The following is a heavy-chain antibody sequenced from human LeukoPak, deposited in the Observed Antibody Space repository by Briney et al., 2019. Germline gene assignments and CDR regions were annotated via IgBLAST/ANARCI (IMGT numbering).Heavy chain of an antibody. CDR3: ARGVTYYVDDY. CDR1: GGSISSSSYY. CDR2: IYYSGST. V-gene: IGHV4-39*07. Sequence: SETLSLTCTVSGGSISSSSYYWGWIRQPPGKGLEWIGSIYYSGSTYYNPSLKSRVTISVDTSKNQFSLKLSSVTAADTAVYYCARGVTYYVDDYWGQGTLVTVSS. D-gene: IGHD1-26*01. J-gene: IGHJ4*02.